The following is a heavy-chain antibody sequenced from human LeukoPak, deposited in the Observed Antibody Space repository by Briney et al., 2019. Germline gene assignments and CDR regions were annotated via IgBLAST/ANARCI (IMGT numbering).Heavy chain of an antibody. V-gene: IGHV5-10-1*01. J-gene: IGHJ4*02. D-gene: IGHD3-16*01. CDR1: GHGLSTHY. Sequence: GESLKISCQDSGHGLSTHYINWVRQMPGKGLEWMGMIDPSDSYTNYNPSFQGHVTFTADKSTNTAYLQWTSLKASDTAIYYCARRPGGVLADTDFFESWGQGTLVTVSS. CDR3: ARRPGGVLADTDFFES. CDR2: IDPSDSYT.